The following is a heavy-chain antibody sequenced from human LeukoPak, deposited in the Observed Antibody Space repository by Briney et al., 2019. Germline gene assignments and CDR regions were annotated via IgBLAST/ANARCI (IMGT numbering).Heavy chain of an antibody. CDR2: ISAYSGYT. V-gene: IGHV1-18*01. J-gene: IGHJ4*02. Sequence: GASVKVSCKASGYTFTNYGIIWVRQAPGQGLEWTGWISAYSGYTHYPQKTQGRVTATTEASTSTAYMELRSLTSYDTAVYYCARDAVSTTTAGGIDYWGEGNLVTVSS. CDR1: GYTFTNYG. D-gene: IGHD5/OR15-5a*01. CDR3: ARDAVSTTTAGGIDY.